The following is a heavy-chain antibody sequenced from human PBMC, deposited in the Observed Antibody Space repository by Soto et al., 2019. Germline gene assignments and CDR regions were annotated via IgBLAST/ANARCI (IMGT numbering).Heavy chain of an antibody. J-gene: IGHJ6*02. CDR3: ARGLEQLERRYYYYGMDV. D-gene: IGHD1-1*01. V-gene: IGHV1-8*01. Sequence: ASVKVSCKASGYTFTSYDINWVRQATGQGLEWMGWMNPNSGNTGYAQKFQGRVTMTRNTSISTAYMELSSLRSEDTAVYYCARGLEQLERRYYYYGMDVWGQGTTVTVSS. CDR1: GYTFTSYD. CDR2: MNPNSGNT.